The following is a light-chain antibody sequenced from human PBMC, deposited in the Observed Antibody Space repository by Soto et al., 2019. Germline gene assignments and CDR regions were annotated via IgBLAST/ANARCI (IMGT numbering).Light chain of an antibody. CDR3: QQLNSYPIT. V-gene: IGKV1-9*01. CDR1: QVISSY. Sequence: DIQLTQSPSFLSASVVDIVTITCRASQVISSYLAWYQQKPGKDTKLLIYAASTLQSGVPSRFSGSGSGTEFALTISSLQPEDFATYYCQQLNSYPITFGQGTRLEIK. CDR2: AAS. J-gene: IGKJ5*01.